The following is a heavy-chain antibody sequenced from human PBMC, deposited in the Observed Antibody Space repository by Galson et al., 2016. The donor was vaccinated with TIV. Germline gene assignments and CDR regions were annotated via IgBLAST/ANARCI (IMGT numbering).Heavy chain of an antibody. CDR3: ARDLDSTVTAPFDY. J-gene: IGHJ4*02. V-gene: IGHV1-2*02. D-gene: IGHD4-17*01. CDR2: INPNSGDT. CDR1: GYTFTGYY. Sequence: CKASGYTFTGYYMHWVRQAPRQGLEWMGWINPNSGDTNYAQNFQDRVTMTRDTSIRTAYMELSRLKSDDTAVYYCARDLDSTVTAPFDYWGQGTLVTISS.